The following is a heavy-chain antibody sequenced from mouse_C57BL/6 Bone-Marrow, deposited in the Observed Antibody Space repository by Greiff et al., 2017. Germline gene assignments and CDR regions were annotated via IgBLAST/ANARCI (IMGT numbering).Heavy chain of an antibody. V-gene: IGHV1-81*01. J-gene: IGHJ3*01. CDR3: ARLGALAY. CDR1: GYTFTSYG. Sequence: QVHLKQSGAELARPGASVKLSCKASGYTFTSYGISWVKQRTGQGLEWIGEIYPRSGNTYYNEKFKGKATLTADKSSSTAYMELRSLTSEDSAVYFCARLGALAYWGQGTLVTVSA. CDR2: IYPRSGNT.